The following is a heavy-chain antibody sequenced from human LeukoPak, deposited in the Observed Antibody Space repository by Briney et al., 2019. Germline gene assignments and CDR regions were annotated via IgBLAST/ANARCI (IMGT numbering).Heavy chain of an antibody. D-gene: IGHD5-24*01. J-gene: IGHJ4*02. CDR2: IYHSGST. V-gene: IGHV4-30-2*01. Sequence: SETLSLTCAVSGGSISSGGYSWSWIRQPPGKGLEWIGYIYHSGSTYYNPSLKSRVTISIDRSTNQFSLKLSSVTAADTAVYYCARQGGLGETATIDYWGQGTLVTVSS. CDR1: GGSISSGGYS. CDR3: ARQGGLGETATIDY.